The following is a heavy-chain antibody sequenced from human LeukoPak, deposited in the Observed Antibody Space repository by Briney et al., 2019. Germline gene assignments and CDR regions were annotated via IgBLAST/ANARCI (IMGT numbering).Heavy chain of an antibody. Sequence: ASVKVSCKASGYTFTGYYMHWVRQAPGQGLEWMGWINPNSGGTNYAQKFQGRVTMTRDTSISTAYMEQSRLRSDDTAVYYCATNLRIAASLIVWGQGTLVTVSS. CDR3: ATNLRIAASLIV. CDR2: INPNSGGT. D-gene: IGHD6-13*01. J-gene: IGHJ4*02. CDR1: GYTFTGYY. V-gene: IGHV1-2*02.